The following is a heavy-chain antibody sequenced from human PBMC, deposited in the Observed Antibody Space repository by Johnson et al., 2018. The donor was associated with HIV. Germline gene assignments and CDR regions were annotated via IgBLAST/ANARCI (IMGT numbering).Heavy chain of an antibody. Sequence: VQLVESGGGLIEPGGSLRLSCAASGFIFSNAWMTWVRQAPGKGLEWVSAISGSGGTIDYAAPVKGRFTISRDDSKNTLYLQMNSLKTEDTAVYYCTTDLPSCTGGDCYNAFDLWGQGTMVTVSS. CDR2: ISGSGGTI. CDR1: GFIFSNAW. J-gene: IGHJ3*01. D-gene: IGHD2-8*02. V-gene: IGHV3-15*01. CDR3: TTDLPSCTGGDCYNAFDL.